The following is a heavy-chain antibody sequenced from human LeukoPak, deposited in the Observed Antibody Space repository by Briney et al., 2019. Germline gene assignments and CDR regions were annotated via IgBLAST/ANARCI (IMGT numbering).Heavy chain of an antibody. CDR2: ISGDGGST. CDR1: RYTFDGYA. Sequence: GGSLRLSCAASRYTFDGYAMHWVRQAPGKGLEWVSLISGDGGSTYYADSVKGRFTISRDNSKNSLYLQMNGLRTEDTALYYCAKDPASYGSTYYYYGMDVWGQGTTVTVSS. J-gene: IGHJ6*02. V-gene: IGHV3-43*02. CDR3: AKDPASYGSTYYYYGMDV. D-gene: IGHD5-18*01.